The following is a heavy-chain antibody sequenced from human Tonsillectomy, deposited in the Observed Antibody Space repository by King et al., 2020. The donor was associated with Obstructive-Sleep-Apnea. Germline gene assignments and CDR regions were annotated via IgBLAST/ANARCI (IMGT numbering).Heavy chain of an antibody. CDR3: AKDRGESVEEYYFDY. CDR2: SSWNSGRT. V-gene: IGHV3-9*01. J-gene: IGHJ4*02. Sequence: VQLVESGGGLVQPGRSLRLSCAASGFRFDDYAMHWVRQAPGKGLEWVSGSSWNSGRTGYADSVKGRFTISRDNAKNSLYLQMNSLRAEDTALYYCAKDRGESVEEYYFDYWGQGTLVTVSS. D-gene: IGHD3-10*01. CDR1: GFRFDDYA.